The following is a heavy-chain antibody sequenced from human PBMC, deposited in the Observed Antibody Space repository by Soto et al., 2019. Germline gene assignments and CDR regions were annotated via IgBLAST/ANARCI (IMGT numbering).Heavy chain of an antibody. CDR3: ANSTPYYYDSSGYYFY. CDR2: ISGSGGST. D-gene: IGHD3-22*01. J-gene: IGHJ4*02. Sequence: PGGSLRLSCAASGFTFSSYAMSWVRQAPGKGLEWVSAISGSGGSTYYADSVKGRFTISRDNSKNTLYLQMNSLRAEDTAVYYCANSTPYYYDSSGYYFYWGQGTLVTVSS. CDR1: GFTFSSYA. V-gene: IGHV3-23*01.